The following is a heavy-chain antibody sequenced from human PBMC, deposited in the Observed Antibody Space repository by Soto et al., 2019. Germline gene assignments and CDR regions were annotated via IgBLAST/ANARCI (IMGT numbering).Heavy chain of an antibody. V-gene: IGHV1-2*04. Sequence: QVQLVQSGAEVKKPGASVKVSCKASGYTFTGYYMHWVRQAPGQGLEWMGWINPNSGGTNYAQKLQGWVTMTRDTSISTAYMELSRLRSDDTAVYYCARGPMVRGVYWFDPWGQGTLVTVSS. J-gene: IGHJ5*02. CDR1: GYTFTGYY. CDR2: INPNSGGT. D-gene: IGHD3-10*01. CDR3: ARGPMVRGVYWFDP.